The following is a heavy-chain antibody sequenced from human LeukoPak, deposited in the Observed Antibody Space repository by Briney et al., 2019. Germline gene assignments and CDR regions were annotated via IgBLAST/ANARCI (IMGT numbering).Heavy chain of an antibody. J-gene: IGHJ3*02. Sequence: GGSLRLSCAASGFTFSSYSMNWVRQAPGKGLEWVSYISSSSSTIYYADSVKGRFTISRDNAKNSLYLQMNSLRADDTAVYYCARDHASPKDAFDIWGQGTMVTVSS. CDR1: GFTFSSYS. V-gene: IGHV3-48*01. D-gene: IGHD6-6*01. CDR3: ARDHASPKDAFDI. CDR2: ISSSSSTI.